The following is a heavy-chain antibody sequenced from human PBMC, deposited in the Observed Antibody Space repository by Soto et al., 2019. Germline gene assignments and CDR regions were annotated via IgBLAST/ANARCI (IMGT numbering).Heavy chain of an antibody. V-gene: IGHV3-23*01. Sequence: GGSLRLSCAASGFIFSSLAMSWVRQAPGKGLEWVSAIPGSADSTYYADSVKGRFTISKDNAKNSLYLQLGTLRAEDTAVYYCARSGIWGSYRSSYVFDIWGQGTMVTVSS. CDR2: IPGSADST. CDR3: ARSGIWGSYRSSYVFDI. D-gene: IGHD3-16*02. J-gene: IGHJ3*02. CDR1: GFIFSSLA.